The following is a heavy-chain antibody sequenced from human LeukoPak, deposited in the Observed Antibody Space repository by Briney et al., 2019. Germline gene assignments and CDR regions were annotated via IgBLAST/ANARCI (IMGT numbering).Heavy chain of an antibody. CDR2: ISPIFGMA. CDR1: GGTFSSYA. CDR3: ARDLIGGIVGATDDAFDI. D-gene: IGHD1-26*01. J-gene: IGHJ3*02. V-gene: IGHV1-69*04. Sequence: GASVKVSCKASGGTFSSYAISWVRQAPGQGLEWMGRISPIFGMANYAQKFQGRVTITADKSTSTAYMELSSLRSEDTAVYYCARDLIGGIVGATDDAFDIWGQGTMVTVSS.